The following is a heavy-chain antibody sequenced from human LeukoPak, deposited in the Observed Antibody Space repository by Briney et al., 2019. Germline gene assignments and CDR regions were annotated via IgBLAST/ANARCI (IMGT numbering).Heavy chain of an antibody. V-gene: IGHV3-7*01. CDR1: GFTFGRSW. CDR3: ARDPGYSSFDY. CDR2: IKEDGSVR. D-gene: IGHD6-13*01. J-gene: IGHJ4*02. Sequence: QSGGSLRLSCGVSGFTFGRSWMSWVRQTPAKGLEFVANIKEDGSVRNYVDSVQGRFTISRDNAKNSLYLHMNSLRAEDTAVYYCARDPGYSSFDYWGQGTLVTVSS.